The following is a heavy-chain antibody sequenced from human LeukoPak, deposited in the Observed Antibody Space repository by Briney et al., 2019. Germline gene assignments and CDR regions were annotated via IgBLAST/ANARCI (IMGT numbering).Heavy chain of an antibody. V-gene: IGHV3-73*01. CDR3: ICPGYYDSSGYYMGEDY. CDR2: IISKPNSYET. CDR1: GFTFSGSA. D-gene: IGHD3-22*01. J-gene: IGHJ4*02. Sequence: PGGSLKLSCAASGFTFSGSAMQWVRQASGKGLEWVGRIISKPNSYETAYTASVKGRFTISRDDSKNTVYLQMNSLKTEDTAVYYCICPGYYDSSGYYMGEDYWGQGTLVTVSS.